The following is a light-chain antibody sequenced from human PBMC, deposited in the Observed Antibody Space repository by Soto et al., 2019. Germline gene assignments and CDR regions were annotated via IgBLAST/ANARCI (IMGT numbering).Light chain of an antibody. CDR2: EVS. CDR1: SSDVGGYNY. Sequence: QSVLTQPASVSGSPGQSITISCTGTSSDVGGYNYVSWYQQHPGKAPKLMIYEVSNRPSGVSHRFSDSKSGNTASLTISGLQAEDEADYYCSSYTASSTLVVFGGGTKLTVL. CDR3: SSYTASSTLVV. V-gene: IGLV2-14*01. J-gene: IGLJ2*01.